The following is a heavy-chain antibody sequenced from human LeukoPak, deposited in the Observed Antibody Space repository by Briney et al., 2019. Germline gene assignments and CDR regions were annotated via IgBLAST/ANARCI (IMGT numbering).Heavy chain of an antibody. Sequence: GGSLRLSCAASGFTFSSNGMHWVRQAPGKGLEWVAVIWYDGSNKYYADSVKGRFTISRDNSKNTLYLQMNSLRAEDTAVYYCARDFWYCSGGSCPTLDYWGQGTLVTVSS. CDR1: GFTFSSNG. D-gene: IGHD2-15*01. CDR2: IWYDGSNK. CDR3: ARDFWYCSGGSCPTLDY. V-gene: IGHV3-33*01. J-gene: IGHJ4*02.